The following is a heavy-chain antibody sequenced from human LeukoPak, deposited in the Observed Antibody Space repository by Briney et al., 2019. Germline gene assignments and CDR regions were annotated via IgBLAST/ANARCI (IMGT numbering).Heavy chain of an antibody. CDR3: ARDPHRDMGPTNWFDP. CDR1: GGTFSSYA. CDR2: ISTYNGNT. D-gene: IGHD2-21*02. J-gene: IGHJ5*02. V-gene: IGHV1-18*01. Sequence: ASVKVSCKASGGTFSSYAISWVRQAPGQGLEWMGWISTYNGNTNYAQTLQGRVTMTTDTSTSTAYMELRSLRFDDTAVYYCARDPHRDMGPTNWFDPWGQGTLVTVSS.